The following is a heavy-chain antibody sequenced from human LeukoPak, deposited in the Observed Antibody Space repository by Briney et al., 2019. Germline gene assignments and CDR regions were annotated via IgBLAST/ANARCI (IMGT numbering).Heavy chain of an antibody. J-gene: IGHJ4*02. CDR2: ISSSGSTI. V-gene: IGHV3-48*03. CDR3: ARVAEIQLWLRSAFDY. Sequence: GGSLRLSCAASGFTFSSYEMHWVRQAPGKGLEWISYISSSGSTIYYADSVKGRFTISRDNTKNSLYLQMNSLRDEDTAVYYCARVAEIQLWLRSAFDYWGQGTLVTVSS. D-gene: IGHD5-18*01. CDR1: GFTFSSYE.